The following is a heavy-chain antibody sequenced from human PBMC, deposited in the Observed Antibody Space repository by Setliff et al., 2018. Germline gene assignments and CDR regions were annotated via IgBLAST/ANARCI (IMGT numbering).Heavy chain of an antibody. CDR3: ARSSYSGSYLNV. CDR2: IYHSGST. V-gene: IGHV4-4*02. CDR1: GDSISSSNW. J-gene: IGHJ6*02. D-gene: IGHD1-26*01. Sequence: TLSLTCAVSGDSISSSNWWNWFRQPPGKGLEWIGEIYHSGSTKYNPSLKSRVTISVDKSKNQFSLKLSSVTAADTAVYYCARSSYSGSYLNVWGQGTTVTVSS.